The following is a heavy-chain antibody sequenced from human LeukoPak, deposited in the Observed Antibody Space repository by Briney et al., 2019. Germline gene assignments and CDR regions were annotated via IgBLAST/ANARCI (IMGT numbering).Heavy chain of an antibody. J-gene: IGHJ4*02. CDR1: GFTFSSYG. V-gene: IGHV3-30*18. Sequence: PGRSLRLSCAASGFTFSSYGMHWVRQAPGKGLEWVAVISCDGSNKYYADSVKGRFTISRDNSKNTLYLQMNSLRAEDTAVYYCAKDGAVAATTNFDYWGQGTLVTVSS. CDR3: AKDGAVAATTNFDY. CDR2: ISCDGSNK. D-gene: IGHD6-19*01.